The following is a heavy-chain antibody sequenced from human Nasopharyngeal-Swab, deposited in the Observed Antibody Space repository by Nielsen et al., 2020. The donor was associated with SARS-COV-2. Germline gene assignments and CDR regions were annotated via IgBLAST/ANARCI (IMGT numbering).Heavy chain of an antibody. CDR3: ARVDSASHRQIRYYNYYYMDV. V-gene: IGHV3-74*01. D-gene: IGHD1-26*01. Sequence: GESLKISCTASGFTCSSYWMHWVRQAQGKGLVWVSRIHIDGSSTSYGDSVKGRFTISRDDAKNTLYLQMNSLRTEDTAVYYCARVDSASHRQIRYYNYYYMDVWGKGTTVTVSS. CDR1: GFTCSSYW. CDR2: IHIDGSST. J-gene: IGHJ6*03.